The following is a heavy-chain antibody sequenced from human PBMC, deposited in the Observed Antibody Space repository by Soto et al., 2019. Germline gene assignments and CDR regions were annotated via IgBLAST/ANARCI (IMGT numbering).Heavy chain of an antibody. V-gene: IGHV3-53*01. D-gene: IGHD3-3*01. CDR2: ILSAGIT. Sequence: GGSLRLSCAPSGFTVSGNDLCWVRQASGKGLSWVSIILSAGITYYTDSVKGGCTISKDISKNTLSLQMNSLRADDTAVYFCAAASNYTYDFESRGQRTPVTVAS. CDR1: GFTVSGND. J-gene: IGHJ5*01. CDR3: AAASNYTYDFES.